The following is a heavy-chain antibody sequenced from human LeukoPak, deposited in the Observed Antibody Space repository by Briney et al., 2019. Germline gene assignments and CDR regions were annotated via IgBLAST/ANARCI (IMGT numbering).Heavy chain of an antibody. CDR3: ATGSVLEWFLFDY. Sequence: PGGSLRLSCAASGFTVSSNYMSWVRQAPGKGLEWVSVIYSGGSTYYADSAKGRFTISRDNSKNTLYLQMNSLRAEDTAVYYCATGSVLEWFLFDYWGQGTLVTVSS. CDR2: IYSGGST. CDR1: GFTVSSNY. J-gene: IGHJ4*02. V-gene: IGHV3-66*02. D-gene: IGHD3-3*01.